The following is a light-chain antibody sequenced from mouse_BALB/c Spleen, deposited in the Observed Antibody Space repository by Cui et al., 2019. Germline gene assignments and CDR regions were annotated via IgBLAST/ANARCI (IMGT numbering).Light chain of an antibody. Sequence: DIKMTQSPSSMYASLGERVTITCKASQDINSYLIWFQQKPGKSPKTLIYRANRLVDGVPSRFSGSGSGQDYSLTISSLEYEDMGIYYCLQYDEFPWTFGGGTKLEIK. CDR3: LQYDEFPWT. CDR2: RAN. CDR1: QDINSY. V-gene: IGKV14-111*01. J-gene: IGKJ1*01.